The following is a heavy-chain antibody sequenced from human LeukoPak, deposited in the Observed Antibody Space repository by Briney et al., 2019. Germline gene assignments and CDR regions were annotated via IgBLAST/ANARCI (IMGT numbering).Heavy chain of an antibody. J-gene: IGHJ4*02. V-gene: IGHV3-23*01. Sequence: PGGSLRLSCAASGFTFSTYAMSWVRQAPGKGLDWVSAISGNGGNTFYADSVKGRFTISRDNSKNTLYLQMTGLRAEAPVFYSCARYKKTAMATADSWGQGTLVTVSS. CDR1: GFTFSTYA. D-gene: IGHD5-24*01. CDR2: ISGNGGNT. CDR3: ARYKKTAMATADS.